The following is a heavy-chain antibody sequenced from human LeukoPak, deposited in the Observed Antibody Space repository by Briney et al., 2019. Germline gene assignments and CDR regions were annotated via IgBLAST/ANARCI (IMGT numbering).Heavy chain of an antibody. CDR2: AHHDGTK. V-gene: IGHV3-30*02. Sequence: PGGSLRLSCAASGFTFSSYAMYWVHQAPGEGLEWVALAHHDGTKYYSDSVKGRFTVSRDNSKNTVYLQMSSLRAEDTAVYYCARDTNAFSCDHWGQGTLVTVSS. D-gene: IGHD2-2*01. CDR1: GFTFSSYA. CDR3: ARDTNAFSCDH. J-gene: IGHJ4*02.